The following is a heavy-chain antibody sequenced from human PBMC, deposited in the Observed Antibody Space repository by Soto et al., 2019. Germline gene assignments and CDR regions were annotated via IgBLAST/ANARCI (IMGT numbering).Heavy chain of an antibody. J-gene: IGHJ4*02. CDR2: ISGSGGST. CDR3: AKDPFGGTHYFDY. V-gene: IGHV3-23*01. CDR1: GFTFSSYA. D-gene: IGHD2-15*01. Sequence: EVQLLESGGGLVQPGGSLRLSCAASGFTFSSYAMSWVRQAPGKGRVWVSAISGSGGSTYYADSVKGRFTISRDNSKNTLYLQMNSLRAEDTAVYYCAKDPFGGTHYFDYWGQGTLVTVSS.